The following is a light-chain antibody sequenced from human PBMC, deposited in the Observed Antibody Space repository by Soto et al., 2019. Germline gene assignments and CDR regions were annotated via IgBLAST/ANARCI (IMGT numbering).Light chain of an antibody. J-gene: IGKJ1*01. CDR3: QHYNNWPRT. V-gene: IGKV3-15*01. Sequence: MELTLVALSVSTGERATLSCRASQRVNINLAWYQQKPGQAPRLLIYGASTRATGIPARFSGSGSGTEFTLTISSLQSEDFGVYYCQHYNNWPRTFGQGTKVDIK. CDR2: GAS. CDR1: QRVNIN.